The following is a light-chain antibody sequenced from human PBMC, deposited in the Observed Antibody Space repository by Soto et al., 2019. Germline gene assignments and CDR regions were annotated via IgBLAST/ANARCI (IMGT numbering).Light chain of an antibody. CDR3: ASYTTISIYV. CDR2: DVS. J-gene: IGLJ1*01. V-gene: IGLV2-14*01. CDR1: SSDVGGYSY. Sequence: QSVLTQPASVSGSPGQSIAISCTGTSSDVGGYSYVSWYQQQPGKAPKLVISDVSNRPSGVSDRFSGSKSGNTASLTISGLQTEYEADYYSASYTTISIYVFGTGT.